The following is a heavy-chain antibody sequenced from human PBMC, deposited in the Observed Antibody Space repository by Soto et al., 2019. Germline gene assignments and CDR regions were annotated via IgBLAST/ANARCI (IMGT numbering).Heavy chain of an antibody. CDR3: ARCIVAVAPIDY. J-gene: IGHJ4*02. V-gene: IGHV4-59*08. CDR1: GGSISDYY. D-gene: IGHD6-13*01. Sequence: PSETLSLTCAVSGGSISDYYWAWIRLPPGKGLEWIGFMYVGGSFNYNPSLTSRATISVETSKNQFSMKLTSVTASDTAVYYCARCIVAVAPIDYWGPGTLVTVSS. CDR2: MYVGGSF.